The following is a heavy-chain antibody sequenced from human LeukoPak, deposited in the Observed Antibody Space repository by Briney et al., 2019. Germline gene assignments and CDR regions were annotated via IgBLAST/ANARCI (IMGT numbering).Heavy chain of an antibody. CDR1: GFTFSSYA. J-gene: IGHJ3*02. D-gene: IGHD3-10*01. CDR3: AKTLRGLILDAFDI. V-gene: IGHV3-23*01. Sequence: GGSLRLSCAASGFTFSSYAMSWVRQAPGKGLEWVAGISGTGVSTYYADSVKGRFTISRDNSNNTLYLQMNSLRAQDTAVYYCAKTLRGLILDAFDIWGQGTMVTVSS. CDR2: ISGTGVST.